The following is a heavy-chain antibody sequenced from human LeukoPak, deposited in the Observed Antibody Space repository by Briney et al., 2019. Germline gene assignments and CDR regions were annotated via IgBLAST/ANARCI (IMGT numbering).Heavy chain of an antibody. CDR3: ASFRAARVWFDP. V-gene: IGHV4-34*01. Sequence: SETLSLTCAVYGGSFSGYYWSWIRQPPGKGLEWIGEINHSGSTNYNPSLKSRVTISVDTSKNQFSLKLSSVTAADTAVYYCASFRAARVWFDPWGQGTLVTVSS. CDR1: GGSFSGYY. CDR2: INHSGST. D-gene: IGHD6-6*01. J-gene: IGHJ5*02.